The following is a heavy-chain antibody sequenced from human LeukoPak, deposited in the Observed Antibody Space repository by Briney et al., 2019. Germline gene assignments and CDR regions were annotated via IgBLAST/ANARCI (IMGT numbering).Heavy chain of an antibody. Sequence: GGSLRLSCAASGFTFSSYWMYWVRQAPGKGLVWVSRINNDGSSTIYADSAKGRFTISRDNAKNTLYLQMNSLRDDDTAVYYCVRDNGGEHLWGQGTLVTVSS. J-gene: IGHJ4*02. V-gene: IGHV3-74*01. CDR2: INNDGSST. D-gene: IGHD3-16*01. CDR3: VRDNGGEHL. CDR1: GFTFSSYW.